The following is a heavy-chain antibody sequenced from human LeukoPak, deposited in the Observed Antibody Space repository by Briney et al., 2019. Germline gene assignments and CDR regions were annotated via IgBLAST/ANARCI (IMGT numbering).Heavy chain of an antibody. CDR3: ARELYDSGTIFFDY. CDR1: GFTFSSYW. J-gene: IGHJ4*02. CDR2: IKQDGSEK. V-gene: IGHV3-7*01. D-gene: IGHD3-10*01. Sequence: GGSLRLSCAASGFTFSSYWMSWVRQAPGKGLEWVANIKQDGSEKKYVDSVKGRFTISRDNAKSSLYLQMNSLRAEDTAVYYCARELYDSGTIFFDYWGQGTLVAVSS.